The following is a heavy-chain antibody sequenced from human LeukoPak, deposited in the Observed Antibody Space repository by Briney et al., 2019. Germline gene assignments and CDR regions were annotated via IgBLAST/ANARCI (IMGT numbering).Heavy chain of an antibody. CDR3: ALSWVVVINAFDI. D-gene: IGHD3-22*01. J-gene: IGHJ3*02. V-gene: IGHV7-4-1*02. CDR2: INTNTGNP. Sequence: ASVKVSCEASGYTFTSYAMNWVRQAPGQGLEWMGWINTNTGNPTYAQGFTGRFVFSLDTSVSTAYLQISSLKAEDTAVYYCALSWVVVINAFDIWGQGTMVTVSS. CDR1: GYTFTSYA.